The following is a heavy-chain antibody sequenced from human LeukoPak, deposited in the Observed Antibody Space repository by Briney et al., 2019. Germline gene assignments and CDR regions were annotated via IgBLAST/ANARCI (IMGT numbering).Heavy chain of an antibody. Sequence: GGSLRLSCAASGLTFSTYAMSWVRQAPGQGLEWVSGISGSGGTTYSTETLKGRFTISRDNYKNTRYMQKNSPRAADTAVYYCAKDRSGENNDDALDIWGQGTLVSVSS. V-gene: IGHV3-23*01. D-gene: IGHD1/OR15-1a*01. CDR1: GLTFSTYA. J-gene: IGHJ3*02. CDR3: AKDRSGENNDDALDI. CDR2: ISGSGGTT.